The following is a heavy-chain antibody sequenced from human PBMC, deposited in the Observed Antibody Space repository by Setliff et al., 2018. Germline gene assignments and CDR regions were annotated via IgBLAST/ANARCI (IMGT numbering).Heavy chain of an antibody. J-gene: IGHJ3*02. CDR2: IYTSGST. CDR3: ARKGISALSGAFDM. Sequence: SETLSLTCTVSGGSISNYYWSWIRQPAGKGLEWIGRIYTSGSTNYNPSIKSRVTMSVDTSKNQFSLKLSSVTAADTVVYYCARKGISALSGAFDMWGQGTMVTVSS. D-gene: IGHD1-26*01. CDR1: GGSISNYY. V-gene: IGHV4-4*07.